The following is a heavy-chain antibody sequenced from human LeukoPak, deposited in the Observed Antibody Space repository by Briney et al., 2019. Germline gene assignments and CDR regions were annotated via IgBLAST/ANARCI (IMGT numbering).Heavy chain of an antibody. D-gene: IGHD2-21*01. CDR1: GFTFSNNA. CDR3: ARGRLRVIDAFDI. Sequence: PGGSLRLSCAASGFTFSNNALSCVRQAPGKGLEWVSVISGSGGSTYYADSVKGRFTISRDNSKNTLYLQMDSLRAGDTAVYYCARGRLRVIDAFDIWGQGTMVTVSS. V-gene: IGHV3-23*01. CDR2: ISGSGGST. J-gene: IGHJ3*02.